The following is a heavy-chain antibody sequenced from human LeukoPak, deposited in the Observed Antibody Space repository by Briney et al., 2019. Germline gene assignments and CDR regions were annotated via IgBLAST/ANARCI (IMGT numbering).Heavy chain of an antibody. CDR1: GYTFSSYD. J-gene: IGHJ5*02. CDR2: MNPNSGDR. Sequence: ASVKVSCKASGYTFSSYDINWVRQATGQGLEWMGWMNPNSGDRGYAQKFQGRVTITRNTSISTAYMELSSLRSEDTAVYYCARVLCCSTSCYSSPWFDPWGQGTLVTVSS. D-gene: IGHD2-2*01. V-gene: IGHV1-8*03. CDR3: ARVLCCSTSCYSSPWFDP.